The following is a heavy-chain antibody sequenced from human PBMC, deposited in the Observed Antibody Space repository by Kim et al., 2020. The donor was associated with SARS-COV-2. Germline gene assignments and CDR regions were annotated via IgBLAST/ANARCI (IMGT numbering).Heavy chain of an antibody. J-gene: IGHJ6*04. CDR3: ASHAWVQQLDFTDV. V-gene: IGHV4-61*01. CDR1: GGSVSSGSYY. D-gene: IGHD6-6*01. Sequence: SETLSLTCTVSGGSVSSGSYYWSWIRQPPGKGLEWIGYIYYSGSTNYNPSLKSRVTISVDTSKNQFSLKLSSVTAADTAVYYCASHAWVQQLDFTDVWGKGTTVTVSS. CDR2: IYYSGST.